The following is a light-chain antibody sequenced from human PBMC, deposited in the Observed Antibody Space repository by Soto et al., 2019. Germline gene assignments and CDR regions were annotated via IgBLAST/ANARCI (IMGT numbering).Light chain of an antibody. Sequence: QSALTQPPSASGSPGQSVTISCTGPSGDVGDNKFVSWYQQHPGKAPKLIIYEVSERPSGVPDRFSGSKSGNTASLTVSGLQAEDEANYYCSSYGGYNAIFGGGTPLTVL. CDR3: SSYGGYNAI. V-gene: IGLV2-8*01. CDR1: SGDVGDNKF. CDR2: EVS. J-gene: IGLJ2*01.